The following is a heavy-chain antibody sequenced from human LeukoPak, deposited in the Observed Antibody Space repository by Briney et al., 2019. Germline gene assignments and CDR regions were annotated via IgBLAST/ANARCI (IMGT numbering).Heavy chain of an antibody. CDR3: AKDRGMLVAVAGYYFDY. CDR2: ISGSGGST. CDR1: GFTFSSYA. V-gene: IGHV3-23*01. Sequence: GGSLRLSCAASGFTFSSYAMSWVRQAPGKGLEWVSAISGSGGSTYYADSVKGRFTISRDNSKNTLYLQMNSLRAEDTAVYYCAKDRGMLVAVAGYYFDYWGQGTLVTVSS. J-gene: IGHJ4*02. D-gene: IGHD6-19*01.